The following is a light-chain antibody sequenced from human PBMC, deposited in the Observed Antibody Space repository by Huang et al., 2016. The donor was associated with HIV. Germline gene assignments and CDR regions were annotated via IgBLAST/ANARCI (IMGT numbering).Light chain of an antibody. J-gene: IGKJ5*01. CDR3: QQSYGALSS. V-gene: IGKV1-39*01. Sequence: IQMTQSPTSLSPSVGDRVFISCRTSQNVGTYLNWYQQKPGQAPKLLISSASTLHSGVPSRFSGGGSGTVFTLTIRGLQFDDFATYFCQQSYGALSSFGPGTRL. CDR1: QNVGTY. CDR2: SAS.